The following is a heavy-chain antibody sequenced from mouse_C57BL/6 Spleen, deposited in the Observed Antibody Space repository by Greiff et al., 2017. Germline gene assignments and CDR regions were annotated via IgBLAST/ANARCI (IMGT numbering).Heavy chain of an antibody. Sequence: QVQLKESGAELVRPGTSVKMSCKASGYTFTNYWIGWAKQRPGHGLEWIGDIYPGGGYTNYNEKFKGKATLTADNSSSTAYMQFSSLTSEDTAIYYCAKGGYDEEFDYGGQGTTLTVSS. CDR2: IYPGGGYT. V-gene: IGHV1-63*01. D-gene: IGHD2-2*01. CDR3: AKGGYDEEFDY. CDR1: GYTFTNYW. J-gene: IGHJ2*01.